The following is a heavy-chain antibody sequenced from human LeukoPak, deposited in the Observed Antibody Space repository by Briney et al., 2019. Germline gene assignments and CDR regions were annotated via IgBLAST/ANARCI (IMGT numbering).Heavy chain of an antibody. CDR3: ARETPGLYSYHY. D-gene: IGHD5-18*01. V-gene: IGHV3-21*01. J-gene: IGHJ4*02. Sequence: GGSLRLSCAASGFTFSSYSMNWVRQAPGKGLEWVSSISGSSTFIYYADSVKGRFTISRDNAKNSLYLQMNSLRAEDTVVYYCARETPGLYSYHYWGQGTLVTVSS. CDR2: ISGSSTFI. CDR1: GFTFSSYS.